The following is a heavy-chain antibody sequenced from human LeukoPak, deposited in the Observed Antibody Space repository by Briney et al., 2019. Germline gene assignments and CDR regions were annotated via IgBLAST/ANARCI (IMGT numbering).Heavy chain of an antibody. CDR3: AKDGYDCSSTSCYVYYYYGMDV. CDR2: ISGSGGST. CDR1: GFTFSSYA. J-gene: IGHJ6*02. Sequence: GGSLRLSCAASGFTFSSYAMSWVRQAPGKGLEWVSAISGSGGSTYYADSVKGRFTISRDNSKNTLYLQMNSLRAEDTAVYYCAKDGYDCSSTSCYVYYYYGMDVWGQGTTVTVSS. V-gene: IGHV3-23*01. D-gene: IGHD2-2*01.